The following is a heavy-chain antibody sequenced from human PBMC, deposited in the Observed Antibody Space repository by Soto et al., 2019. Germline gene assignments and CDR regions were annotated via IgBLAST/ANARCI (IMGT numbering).Heavy chain of an antibody. V-gene: IGHV1-69*13. Sequence: GASVKVSCKASGGTFSSYAISWVRQAPGQGLEWMGGIIPIFGTANYAQKFQGRVTITADESTSTAYMELSSLRSEDTAVYYCARVGSRDSSGPLSHWGQGTRVTVSS. CDR2: IIPIFGTA. CDR3: ARVGSRDSSGPLSH. J-gene: IGHJ4*02. CDR1: GGTFSSYA. D-gene: IGHD3-22*01.